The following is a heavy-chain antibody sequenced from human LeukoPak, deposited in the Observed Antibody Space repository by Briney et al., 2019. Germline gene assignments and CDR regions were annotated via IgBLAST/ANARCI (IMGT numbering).Heavy chain of an antibody. CDR2: IYHSGST. D-gene: IGHD4-17*01. CDR3: AREVISDYGDPYYFDY. Sequence: SETLSLTCAVSGGSISSSNWWSWVRQPPGEGLEWIGEIYHSGSTNYNPSLKSRVTISVDKSKNQFSLKLSSVTAADTAVYYCAREVISDYGDPYYFDYWGQGTLVTVSS. CDR1: GGSISSSNW. J-gene: IGHJ4*02. V-gene: IGHV4-4*02.